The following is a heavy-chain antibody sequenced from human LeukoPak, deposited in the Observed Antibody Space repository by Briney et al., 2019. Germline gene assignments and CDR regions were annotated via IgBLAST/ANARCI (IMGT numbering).Heavy chain of an antibody. J-gene: IGHJ1*01. CDR2: IYYSGHT. CDR3: ARHASGSYNNFQH. D-gene: IGHD1-26*01. Sequence: SETLSLTCTVSGDSISSSTYYWGWIRQPPGKGLEWIGSIYYSGHTYYNPSLKSRDTISLDTSKTQFSLNLISVTAADTAVYYCARHASGSYNNFQHWGQGTLVTVSS. CDR1: GDSISSSTYY. V-gene: IGHV4-39*01.